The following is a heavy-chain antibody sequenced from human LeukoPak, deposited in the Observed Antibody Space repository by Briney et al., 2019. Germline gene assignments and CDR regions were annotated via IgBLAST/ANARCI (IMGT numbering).Heavy chain of an antibody. J-gene: IGHJ4*02. CDR1: GFTFNNAW. Sequence: GGSLRLSCAASGFTFNNAWMSWVRQAPGKGLEWVGRIQSKTDGGTTDYAAPAKGRFTISRDDSKNTLYLQMNSLETEDTAVYYCTTEREGGPDDWGQGTLVTVSP. CDR2: IQSKTDGGTT. V-gene: IGHV3-15*01. CDR3: TTEREGGPDD. D-gene: IGHD3-16*01.